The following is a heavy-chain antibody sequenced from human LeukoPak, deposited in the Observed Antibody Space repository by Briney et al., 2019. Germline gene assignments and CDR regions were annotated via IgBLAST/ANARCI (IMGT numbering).Heavy chain of an antibody. CDR1: GLTVSSDY. CDR3: ARYPYSTSSWSDP. V-gene: IGHV3-66*01. J-gene: IGHJ5*02. Sequence: GGSLRLSCAASGLTVSSDYMSWVRQAPGKGLEWVSVIYSGGGTYYADSVRGRFTISRDDSKNTLYLQLNSLRAEDTAVYYCARYPYSTSSWSDPWGQGTLVTLSS. D-gene: IGHD6-6*01. CDR2: IYSGGGT.